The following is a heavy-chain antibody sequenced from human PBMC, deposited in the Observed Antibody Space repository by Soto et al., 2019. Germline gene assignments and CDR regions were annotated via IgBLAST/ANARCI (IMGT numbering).Heavy chain of an antibody. CDR3: ARGLSSPSAAGV. D-gene: IGHD6-6*01. J-gene: IGHJ4*02. CDR2: VHDTGTT. Sequence: QLQLQESGPGLVKPSETLSLTCAVSGGSVSSGGNYWGWIRQSPGKGLEWIGSVHDTGTTHDNPSLTSRVTISVDTSKNQFSLNVNSVTDADTAVYYCARGLSSPSAAGVWGQGTLVTVSS. CDR1: GGSVSSGGNY. V-gene: IGHV4-39*01.